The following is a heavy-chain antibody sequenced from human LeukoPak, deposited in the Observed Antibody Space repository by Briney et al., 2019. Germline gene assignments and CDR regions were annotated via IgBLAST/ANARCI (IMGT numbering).Heavy chain of an antibody. CDR2: MNPNSGNT. Sequence: LGASVKVSCKASGYTFTSYDINWVRQATGQGLEWMGWMNPNSGNTNYAQKLQGRVTMTTDTSTSTAYMELRSLRSDDTAVYYCATGTIPPGRLGSSRPLDYWGQGTLVTVSS. CDR1: GYTFTSYD. CDR3: ATGTIPPGRLGSSRPLDY. J-gene: IGHJ4*02. V-gene: IGHV1-18*01. D-gene: IGHD1-14*01.